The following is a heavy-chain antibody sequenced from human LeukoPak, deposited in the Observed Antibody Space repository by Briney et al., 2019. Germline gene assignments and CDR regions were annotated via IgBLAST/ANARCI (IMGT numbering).Heavy chain of an antibody. CDR2: IKQDGSEK. Sequence: GGSLRLSCAASGFTFSSYNMSWVRQAPGKGLEWVANIKQDGSEKYYVDSVKGRFTISRDNAKNSLYLQMNSLRAEDTAVYYCARDDEYCSSTSCYPNNWFDPWGQGTLVTVSS. D-gene: IGHD2-2*01. V-gene: IGHV3-7*01. J-gene: IGHJ5*02. CDR3: ARDDEYCSSTSCYPNNWFDP. CDR1: GFTFSSYN.